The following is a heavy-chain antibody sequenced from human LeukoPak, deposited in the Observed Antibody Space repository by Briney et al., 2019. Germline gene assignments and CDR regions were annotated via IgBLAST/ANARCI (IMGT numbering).Heavy chain of an antibody. Sequence: ASVKVSCKASGYTFTSYGISWVRQAPGQGLEWMGWISAYNGNTNYAQKLQGRVTMTTDTSASTAYMELRSLRSDDTAVYYCARTILWFGESTSPPDYWGRGTLVTVSS. V-gene: IGHV1-18*01. CDR1: GYTFTSYG. CDR2: ISAYNGNT. J-gene: IGHJ4*02. D-gene: IGHD3-10*01. CDR3: ARTILWFGESTSPPDY.